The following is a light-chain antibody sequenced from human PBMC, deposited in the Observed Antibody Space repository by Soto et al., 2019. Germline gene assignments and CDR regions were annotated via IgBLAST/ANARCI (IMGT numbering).Light chain of an antibody. J-gene: IGLJ1*01. CDR1: SSDVGGYNY. Sequence: QSALTQPPSASGSPGQSVTISCTGTSSDVGGYNYVSWYQQHPGKAPKLMIYEVSKRPSGVPDRFSGSKSGNTASLTVSGLQAEDEADYYCSSYAGSILFGTGTKLTVL. CDR2: EVS. V-gene: IGLV2-8*01. CDR3: SSYAGSIL.